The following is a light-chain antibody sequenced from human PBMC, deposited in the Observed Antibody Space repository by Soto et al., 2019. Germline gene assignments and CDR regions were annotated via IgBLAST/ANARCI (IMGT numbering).Light chain of an antibody. CDR3: QKYNSAPLT. J-gene: IGKJ4*01. V-gene: IGKV1-27*01. CDR2: AAS. Sequence: DIQMTQSPSSLSASVGDRVTIACRASQGISKYLAWYQQKPGKVPKLLIYAASTLQSGVPSRYSGSGSGTDFTLPISSLQPEDVATYYCQKYNSAPLTFGGGTKVEIK. CDR1: QGISKY.